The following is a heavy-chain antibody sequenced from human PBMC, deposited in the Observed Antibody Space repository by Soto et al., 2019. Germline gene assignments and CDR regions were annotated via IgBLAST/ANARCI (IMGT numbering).Heavy chain of an antibody. CDR1: GFTFSDYY. D-gene: IGHD2-2*02. CDR3: ARLLLYSTSGRGWFDP. V-gene: IGHV3-7*03. Sequence: GSLRLSCAASGFTFSDYYMSWIRQAPGKGLEWVANIKHDGSQSYYEDSVKGRFTISRDNAKNSLYLQVNSLRVDDTAVYFCARLLLYSTSGRGWFDPRGQGTLVTVSS. CDR2: IKHDGSQS. J-gene: IGHJ5*02.